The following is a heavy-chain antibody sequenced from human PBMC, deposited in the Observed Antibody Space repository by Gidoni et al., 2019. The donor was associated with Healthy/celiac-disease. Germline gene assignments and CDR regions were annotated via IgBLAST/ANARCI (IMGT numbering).Heavy chain of an antibody. CDR3: ARAPYYYDSSGYYGYGMDV. CDR2: IIPIFGTT. D-gene: IGHD3-22*01. J-gene: IGHJ6*02. Sequence: QVQLVQSGAAAKKPWSSVKVSCKASGGSFSRYAISLVRQAPGQGLEWMGGIIPIFGTTNYAQKFQGRVTITTDESTSTAYMELSSLRSEDTAVYYCARAPYYYDSSGYYGYGMDVWGQGTTVTVSS. V-gene: IGHV1-69*01. CDR1: GGSFSRYA.